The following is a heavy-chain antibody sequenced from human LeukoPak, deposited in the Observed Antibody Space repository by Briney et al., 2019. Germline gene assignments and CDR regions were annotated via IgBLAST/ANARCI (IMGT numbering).Heavy chain of an antibody. D-gene: IGHD3-10*01. CDR1: GYSISSGYY. Sequence: SETLSLTCTVSGYSISSGYYWGWIRQPPGKGLEWIGSIHHGGTTYYNPSLKSRVTISVDTSKNQFSLKLSSVTAADTAVYYCARGKIWSPVYLSHWGQGTLVTVSS. CDR3: ARGKIWSPVYLSH. J-gene: IGHJ1*01. V-gene: IGHV4-38-2*02. CDR2: IHHGGTT.